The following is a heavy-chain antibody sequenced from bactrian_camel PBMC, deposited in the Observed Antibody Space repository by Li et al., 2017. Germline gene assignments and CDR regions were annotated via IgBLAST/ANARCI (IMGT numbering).Heavy chain of an antibody. D-gene: IGHD5*01. CDR2: VNKDGTRT. J-gene: IGHJ4*01. CDR1: GFTFSSTY. V-gene: IGHV3S6*01. CDR3: AADYGLGTSLVANEYNY. Sequence: HVQLVESGGALVQPDGSLRLSCAASGFTFSSTYMNWVRQAPDKGLEWVSRVNKDGTRTYYSDAVKGRFTVSRDNAKNTVYLQMDNLKSEDTAMYYCAADYGLGTSLVANEYNYWGQGTQVTVS.